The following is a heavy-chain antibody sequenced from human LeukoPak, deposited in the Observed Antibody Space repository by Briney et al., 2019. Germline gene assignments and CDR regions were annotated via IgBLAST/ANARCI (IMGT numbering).Heavy chain of an antibody. CDR3: ARGVAGATTSSMVFDY. V-gene: IGHV3-11*01. Sequence: GVCLRLSCAASGFTFSDYYTSWIRQAPGKGLEWVSYISSSSSTIYYADSVKGRFTISRDNAKNSLYLQMNSLRAEDTAVYYCARGVAGATTSSMVFDYWGQGTQVTVSS. CDR1: GFTFSDYY. CDR2: ISSSSSTI. D-gene: IGHD1-26*01. J-gene: IGHJ4*02.